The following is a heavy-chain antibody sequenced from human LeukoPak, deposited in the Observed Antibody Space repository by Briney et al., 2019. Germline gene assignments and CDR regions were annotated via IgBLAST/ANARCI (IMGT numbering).Heavy chain of an antibody. Sequence: SETLSLTCAVSGDSISNHIYYWDWIRQTPGKGLEWIGAAYYTGNAYYNPSLKSRVTISVDTSDNRFSLHLSSVNAADTAIYYCARLRALSGHRGAFDIWGQGTLVTVSS. CDR1: GDSISNHIYY. CDR2: AYYTGNA. CDR3: ARLRALSGHRGAFDI. J-gene: IGHJ3*02. D-gene: IGHD5/OR15-5a*01. V-gene: IGHV4-39*01.